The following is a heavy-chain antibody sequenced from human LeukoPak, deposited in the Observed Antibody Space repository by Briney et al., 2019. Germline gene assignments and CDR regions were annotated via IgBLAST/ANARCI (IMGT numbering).Heavy chain of an antibody. CDR1: GDSISTSNSY. V-gene: IGHV4-39*07. J-gene: IGHJ4*02. CDR2: IYYSGST. CDR3: ARDHIAAAGTMTFDY. Sequence: PSETLSLTCTVSGDSISTSNSYWGWIRQPPGKGLEWIGSIYYSGSTYYNPSLKSRVTISVDTSKNQFSLKLSSVTAADTAVYYCARDHIAAAGTMTFDYWGQGTLVTVSS. D-gene: IGHD6-13*01.